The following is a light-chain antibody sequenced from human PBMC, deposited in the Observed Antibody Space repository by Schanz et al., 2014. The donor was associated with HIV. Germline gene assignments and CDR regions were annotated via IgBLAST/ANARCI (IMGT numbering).Light chain of an antibody. CDR3: QQSYSTPT. CDR2: KAS. CDR1: QDVSSY. J-gene: IGKJ4*01. V-gene: IGKV1-39*01. Sequence: DIQMTQSPSTLSASVGDRVTITCRASQDVSSYLAWYQQKPGKAPKLLIYKASNLEDGVPSRFSGSGSGTDFTLTISSLQPEDFATYYCQQSYSTPTFGGGTKVEIK.